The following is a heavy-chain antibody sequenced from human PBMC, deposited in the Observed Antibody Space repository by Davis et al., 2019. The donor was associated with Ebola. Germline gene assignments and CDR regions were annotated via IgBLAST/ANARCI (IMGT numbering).Heavy chain of an antibody. CDR3: AKDDSRSSWYVGGMDV. CDR1: GFTFSSYA. V-gene: IGHV3-23*01. Sequence: GESLKISCAASGFTFSSYAMSWVRQAPGKGLEWVSAISGSGGSTYYADSVKGRFTISRDNSKNTLYLQMNSLRAEDTAVYYCAKDDSRSSWYVGGMDVWGQGTTVTVSS. D-gene: IGHD6-13*01. J-gene: IGHJ6*02. CDR2: ISGSGGST.